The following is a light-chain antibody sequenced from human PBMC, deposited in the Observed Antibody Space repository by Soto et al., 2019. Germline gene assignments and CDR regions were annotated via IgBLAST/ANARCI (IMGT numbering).Light chain of an antibody. V-gene: IGLV1-40*01. J-gene: IGLJ2*01. CDR2: GNS. Sequence: QSALTQPPSVSGAPGQRVTISCTGSSSNIGAGYDVHWYQQLPGTAPKLLIYGNSNRPSGVPDRFSGSKSGTSASLAITGLQAEDGADYYCQSYDSSLGGGVFGGGTKLTVL. CDR3: QSYDSSLGGGV. CDR1: SSNIGAGYD.